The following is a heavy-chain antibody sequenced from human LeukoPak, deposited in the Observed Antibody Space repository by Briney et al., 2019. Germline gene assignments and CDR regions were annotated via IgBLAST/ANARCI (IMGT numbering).Heavy chain of an antibody. CDR2: IRSKAYGRTS. D-gene: IGHD6-13*01. CDR3: TKGWYSSSWSFDH. CDR1: GFTFGDYA. Sequence: GRSLRLSCTASGFTFGDYAMSWFRQAPGKGLEWVGFIRSKAYGRTSAYAAPVKGRFTISRDDSKSIAYLQMNSLQTEHTAGYYCTKGWYSSSWSFDHWGQGTLVTVSS. V-gene: IGHV3-49*03. J-gene: IGHJ4*02.